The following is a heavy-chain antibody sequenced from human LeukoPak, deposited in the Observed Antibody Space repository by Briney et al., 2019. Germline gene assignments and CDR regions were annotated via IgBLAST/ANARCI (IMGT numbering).Heavy chain of an antibody. J-gene: IGHJ5*02. CDR3: AAAPGNNWFDP. CDR2: IYYSGST. D-gene: IGHD6-6*01. V-gene: IGHV4-59*01. Sequence: SETLSLTCTVSGGSISSYYWSWIRQPPEKGLEWIGYIYYSGSTNYNPSLKSRVTISVDTSKNQFSLKLSSVTAADTAVYYCAAAPGNNWFDPWGQGTLVTVSS. CDR1: GGSISSYY.